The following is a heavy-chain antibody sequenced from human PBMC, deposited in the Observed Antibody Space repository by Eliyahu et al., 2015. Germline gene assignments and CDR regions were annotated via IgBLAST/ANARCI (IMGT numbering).Heavy chain of an antibody. CDR1: GFTVSNXY. CDR2: IYAIGST. D-gene: IGHD2-21*02. Sequence: EVQLVESGGGLIXPGGSLRLXCAASGFTVSNXYMSWVRQGXGKGLEWVSIIYAIGSTYYADSVKGRFTISRDISGNTVYLQMNNLRVEDTAVYYCVKEAYCSGACYSPXWGQGTLVTVSS. CDR3: VKEAYCSGACYSPX. V-gene: IGHV3-53*01. J-gene: IGHJ4*02.